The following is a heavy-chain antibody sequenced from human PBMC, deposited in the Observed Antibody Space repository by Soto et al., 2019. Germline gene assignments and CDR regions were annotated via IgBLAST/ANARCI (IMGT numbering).Heavy chain of an antibody. J-gene: IGHJ5*02. CDR3: ARCPLPNPLYSSSWYGWFDP. D-gene: IGHD6-13*01. V-gene: IGHV4-59*01. CDR1: GGSISSYY. Sequence: KPSETLSLTCTVSGGSISSYYWSWIRQPPGKGLEWIGYIYYSGSTNYNPSLKSRVTISVDTSKNQFSLKLSSVTAADTAVYYCARCPLPNPLYSSSWYGWFDPWGQGTLVTVSS. CDR2: IYYSGST.